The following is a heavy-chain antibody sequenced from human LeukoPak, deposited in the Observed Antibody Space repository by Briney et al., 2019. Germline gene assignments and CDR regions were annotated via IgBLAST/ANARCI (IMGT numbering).Heavy chain of an antibody. J-gene: IGHJ6*02. V-gene: IGHV3-21*04. CDR1: GFTFSSYS. D-gene: IGHD3-22*01. CDR2: ISSSSSYI. Sequence: GGSLRLSCAASGFTFSSYSMNWVRQAPGKGLEWVSSISSSSSYIYYADSVKGRFTISRDNSKNSLYLQMNSLRTEDTALYYCAKDILPDSSGYYSIYYYGMDVWGQGTTVTVSS. CDR3: AKDILPDSSGYYSIYYYGMDV.